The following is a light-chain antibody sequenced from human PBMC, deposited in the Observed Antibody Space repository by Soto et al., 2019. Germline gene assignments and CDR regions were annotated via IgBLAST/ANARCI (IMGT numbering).Light chain of an antibody. J-gene: IGKJ1*01. V-gene: IGKV1-5*03. CDR1: QTISSW. Sequence: QMTQSPSTLSGSVGDRVTITCRASQTISSWLAWYQQRPGKAPKLLIYKASTLKSGVPSRFSGSGSGTEYPLTISSLQPDDFASYCCQHYNSYSEAFGQGTKVDI. CDR3: QHYNSYSEA. CDR2: KAS.